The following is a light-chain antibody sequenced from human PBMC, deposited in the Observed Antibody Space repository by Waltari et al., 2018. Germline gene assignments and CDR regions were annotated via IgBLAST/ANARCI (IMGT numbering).Light chain of an antibody. V-gene: IGLV2-8*01. Sequence: QSALTQPPSASGSPGQSVTMSCTGTSTDVGVSNYVPWYQQHPRKAPKPLIYEVSERPSGVPDRFSGSKSGNTASLTISGLQAEDEADYYCSAYTRSGTYVFGTGTKVTVL. J-gene: IGLJ1*01. CDR3: SAYTRSGTYV. CDR1: STDVGVSNY. CDR2: EVS.